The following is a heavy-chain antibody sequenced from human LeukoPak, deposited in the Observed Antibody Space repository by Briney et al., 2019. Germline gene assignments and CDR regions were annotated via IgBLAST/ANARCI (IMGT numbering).Heavy chain of an antibody. D-gene: IGHD3-22*01. CDR3: ALIAGPDY. V-gene: IGHV3-30*03. CDR1: GVTFSSYG. J-gene: IGHJ4*02. CDR2: ISYDGSNK. Sequence: GGSLRLSCAASGVTFSSYGMHWVRQAPGKGLEWVAVISYDGSNKYYADSVKGRFTISRDNSKNTLYLQMNSLRAEDTAVYYCALIAGPDYWGQGTLVTVSS.